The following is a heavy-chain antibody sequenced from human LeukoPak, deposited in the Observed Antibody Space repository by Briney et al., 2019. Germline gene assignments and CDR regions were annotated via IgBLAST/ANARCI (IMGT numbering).Heavy chain of an antibody. V-gene: IGHV3-7*01. CDR3: VTGRGDP. Sequence: PGGSLRLSCAASGFKFDDYWMNWVRQTPGKGLEWVAIIKQDGSEKFYVDSVKGRFIISRDNVKSSLSLQMNSVRAEDAGVYYCVTGRGDPCGQGTLVTVSS. J-gene: IGHJ5*02. CDR2: IKQDGSEK. CDR1: GFKFDDYW.